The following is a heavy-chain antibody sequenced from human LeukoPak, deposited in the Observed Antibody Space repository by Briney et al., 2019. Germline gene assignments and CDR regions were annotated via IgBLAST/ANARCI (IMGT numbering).Heavy chain of an antibody. D-gene: IGHD2-15*01. Sequence: GGSLRLSCAASGFTFSSYEMNWVRQAPGKGLEWLSYISSSGRTIYYADSVKGRFTISRDNAKNSLCVQMNSLRAEDTAVYYCASFMVVRPYFDYWGQGSLVTVSS. CDR3: ASFMVVRPYFDY. CDR1: GFTFSSYE. CDR2: ISSSGRTI. V-gene: IGHV3-48*03. J-gene: IGHJ4*02.